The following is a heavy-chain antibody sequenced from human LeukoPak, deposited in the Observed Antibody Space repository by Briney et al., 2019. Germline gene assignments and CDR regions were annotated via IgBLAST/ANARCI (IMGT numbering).Heavy chain of an antibody. CDR2: ISAYNGNT. V-gene: IGHV1-18*01. J-gene: IGHJ4*02. CDR1: GYTFINYG. Sequence: ASVKLSCKASGYTFINYGITWVRQAPGQGLEWLGGISAYNGNTNYAQSLQGRVTMTTDTSTSTVYMEMRSLTPDDTAVYYCARDLDQYNGRFGGFGHDFWGQGTLVTVSS. D-gene: IGHD3-10*01. CDR3: ARDLDQYNGRFGGFGHDF.